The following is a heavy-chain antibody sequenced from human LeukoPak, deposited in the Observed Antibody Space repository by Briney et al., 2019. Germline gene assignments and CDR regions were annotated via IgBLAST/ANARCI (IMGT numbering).Heavy chain of an antibody. CDR1: RYTFTGHY. V-gene: IGHV1-2*02. Sequence: ASVKVSCKASRYTFTGHYMHWVRQAPGQGLEWMGWINPNSGGTNYAQKFQGRVSMTGDTSISTSYMELSRLSSDDTAVYYCARDRSGYYDSSGYYPFDYWGQGTLVTASS. D-gene: IGHD3-22*01. J-gene: IGHJ4*02. CDR3: ARDRSGYYDSSGYYPFDY. CDR2: INPNSGGT.